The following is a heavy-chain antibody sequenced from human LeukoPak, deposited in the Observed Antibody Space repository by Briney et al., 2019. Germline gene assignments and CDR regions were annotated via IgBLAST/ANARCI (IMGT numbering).Heavy chain of an antibody. CDR3: ARNPEPAEPFDY. D-gene: IGHD1-14*01. V-gene: IGHV1-2*04. CDR2: INPNSGGT. Sequence: GASVKVSCKASGYTFTGYYMHWVRQAPGQGLEWMGWINPNSGGTNYAQKFQGWVTMTRDTSISTAYMELSGLRSDDTAVYYCARNPEPAEPFDYWGQGTLVTVSS. CDR1: GYTFTGYY. J-gene: IGHJ4*02.